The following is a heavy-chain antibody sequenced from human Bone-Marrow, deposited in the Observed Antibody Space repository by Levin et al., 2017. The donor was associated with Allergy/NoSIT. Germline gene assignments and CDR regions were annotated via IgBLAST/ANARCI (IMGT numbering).Heavy chain of an antibody. D-gene: IGHD2-15*01. CDR3: ARALHYYYGMDV. V-gene: IGHV3-53*01. Sequence: PGGSLRLSCAASGFTVSSNYMSWVRQAPGKGLEWVSVIYSGGSTYYADSVKGRFTISRDNSKNTLYLQMNSLRAEDTAVYYCARALHYYYGMDVWGQGTTVTVSS. CDR1: GFTVSSNY. CDR2: IYSGGST. J-gene: IGHJ6*02.